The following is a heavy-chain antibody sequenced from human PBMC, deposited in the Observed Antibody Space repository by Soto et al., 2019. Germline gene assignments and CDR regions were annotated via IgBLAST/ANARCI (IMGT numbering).Heavy chain of an antibody. J-gene: IGHJ4*02. Sequence: PGGSLRLSCAASGFTFSRDGMSWVRQAPGKGLEWVSLITDNGGSTYYADSVKGRFTISRDNTKNTLFLQMNSLRAEDTAVYYCAKARATTNAFDYWGQGALVTVSS. CDR3: AKARATTNAFDY. V-gene: IGHV3-23*01. D-gene: IGHD4-17*01. CDR1: GFTFSRDG. CDR2: ITDNGGST.